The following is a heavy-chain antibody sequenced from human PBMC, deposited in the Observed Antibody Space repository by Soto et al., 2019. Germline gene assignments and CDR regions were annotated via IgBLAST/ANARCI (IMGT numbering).Heavy chain of an antibody. D-gene: IGHD3-16*01. CDR3: VMVDNYVTPTPQDV. Sequence: QVQLVQSGDEVKKPGASVKVSCKASGYIFVNYGIAWVRQAPGQGLEWMGWISPYTGNKPSASKVQGRLTMTTDTATSTAYMDLGSLTSDDTAVYYCVMVDNYVTPTPQDVWGQGTTVTVSS. V-gene: IGHV1-18*01. CDR1: GYIFVNYG. CDR2: ISPYTGNK. J-gene: IGHJ6*02.